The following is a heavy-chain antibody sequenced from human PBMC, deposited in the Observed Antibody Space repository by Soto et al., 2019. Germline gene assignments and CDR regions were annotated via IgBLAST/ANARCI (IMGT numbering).Heavy chain of an antibody. D-gene: IGHD3-10*01. Sequence: SQTLSLTCAISWDSVSSDSVGWHWISQSPSRGLEWLGRTYYRSKWNNDNAVSVKSRITINPDTSKNQFSLHLNSVTPEDTAVYYCARSKYYGFDYWGQGTLVTSPQ. CDR2: TYYRSKWNN. V-gene: IGHV6-1*01. CDR3: ARSKYYGFDY. J-gene: IGHJ4*02. CDR1: WDSVSSDSVG.